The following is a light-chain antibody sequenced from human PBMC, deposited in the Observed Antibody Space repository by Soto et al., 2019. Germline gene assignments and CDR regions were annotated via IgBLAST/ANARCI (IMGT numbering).Light chain of an antibody. CDR3: SSYAGSNNVV. J-gene: IGLJ2*01. V-gene: IGLV2-8*01. CDR2: EVT. CDR1: SSDVGGYNF. Sequence: QSVLTQPPSASGSPGQSVTISCTGTSSDVGGYNFVSWYQQHPGKAPKLIIYEVTKRPSGVPDRLSGSKSGNTASLTVSGLQAEDEADYYCSSYAGSNNVVFGGGTKLTVL.